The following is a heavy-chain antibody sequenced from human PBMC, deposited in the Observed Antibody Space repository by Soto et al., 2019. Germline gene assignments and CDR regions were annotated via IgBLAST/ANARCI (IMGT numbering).Heavy chain of an antibody. V-gene: IGHV3-30*18. Sequence: GGSLRLSCAASGFTFSNCAMHWVRQAPGKGLEWVAVTSYDGANIYYADSVKGRFTISRDNSKNTLYLQMDSLRDEDTAVYFCAKDSTFGDRGNYFDYWGHGTLVTVSS. J-gene: IGHJ4*01. CDR1: GFTFSNCA. CDR2: TSYDGANI. CDR3: AKDSTFGDRGNYFDY. D-gene: IGHD3-10*01.